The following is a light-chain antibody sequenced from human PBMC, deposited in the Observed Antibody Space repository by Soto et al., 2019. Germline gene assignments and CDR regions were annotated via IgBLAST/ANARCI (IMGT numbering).Light chain of an antibody. J-gene: IGKJ4*01. CDR3: QQSYSTPLT. Sequence: DIQMTQSPSSLSASVGDRVTITCLASQSISSYLNWYQQKPGKAPKLLIYAASSLQSGVPSRFSGSGSGTDFTLTISSLQPEDFETYYCQQSYSTPLTFGGGTTVDLK. CDR2: AAS. CDR1: QSISSY. V-gene: IGKV1-39*01.